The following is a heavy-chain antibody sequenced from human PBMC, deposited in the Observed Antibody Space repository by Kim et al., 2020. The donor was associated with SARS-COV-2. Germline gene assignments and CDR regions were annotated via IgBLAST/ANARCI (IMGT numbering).Heavy chain of an antibody. Sequence: GGSLRLSCAASGFTFSDHYMDWVRQAPGKGLEWVGRTRNKANSYTTEYAASVKGRFIISRDDSNNSLYLQMNSLKTEDTAVYYCARGSLSVADWNDATFDYWGQGTLVTVSS. V-gene: IGHV3-72*01. J-gene: IGHJ4*02. CDR2: TRNKANSYTT. D-gene: IGHD1-1*01. CDR1: GFTFSDHY. CDR3: ARGSLSVADWNDATFDY.